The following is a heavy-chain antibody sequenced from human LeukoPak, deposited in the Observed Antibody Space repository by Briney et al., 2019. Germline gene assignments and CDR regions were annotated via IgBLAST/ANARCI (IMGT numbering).Heavy chain of an antibody. D-gene: IGHD2-2*01. CDR2: INPNSGGT. CDR3: ARPYCTTTNCYDY. CDR1: GYTFTGYY. V-gene: IGHV1-2*02. J-gene: IGHJ4*02. Sequence: GASVKVSCKASGYTFTGYYMHWVRQAPGQGLEWMGWINPNSGGTNYAQKFQGRVTMTRDTSISTAYMELSSLRSDDTAVYYCARPYCTTTNCYDYWGQGTLVTVSS.